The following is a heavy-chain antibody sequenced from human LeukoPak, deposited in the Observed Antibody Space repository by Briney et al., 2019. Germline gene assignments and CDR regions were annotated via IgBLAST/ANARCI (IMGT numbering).Heavy chain of an antibody. V-gene: IGHV1-46*01. CDR2: IITSGGST. Sequence: ASVKASCNASGYTFATYYMHWGRQAPGQGLEGRGIIITSGGSTGYAQKFQGRVTMTRHMSTSTVYMALSSMRSEDTAVYYCARAATDSSGYYCPDYWGQGTLVTVSS. J-gene: IGHJ4*02. CDR1: GYTFATYY. D-gene: IGHD3-22*01. CDR3: ARAATDSSGYYCPDY.